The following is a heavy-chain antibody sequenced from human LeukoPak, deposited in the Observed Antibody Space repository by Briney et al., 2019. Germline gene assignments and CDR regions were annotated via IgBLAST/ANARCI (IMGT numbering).Heavy chain of an antibody. CDR3: ATSPRYCSSTSCFFKGYYYYYMDV. CDR1: GYTLTELS. CDR2: FDPEDGET. J-gene: IGHJ6*03. Sequence: ASVKVSCKVSGYTLTELSMHWVRQAPGKGLEWMGGFDPEDGETIYAQKFQGRVTMTEDTSTDTAYMELSSLRSEDTAVYYCATSPRYCSSTSCFFKGYYYYYMDVWGKGTTVTVSS. D-gene: IGHD2-2*01. V-gene: IGHV1-24*01.